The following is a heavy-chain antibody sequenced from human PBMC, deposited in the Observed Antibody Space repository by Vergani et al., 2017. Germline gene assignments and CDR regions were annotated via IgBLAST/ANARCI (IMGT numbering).Heavy chain of an antibody. CDR1: GGSISSYY. CDR2: IYTTGST. CDR3: ARGSTHWKQGAFDI. D-gene: IGHD1-1*01. V-gene: IGHV4-59*10. J-gene: IGHJ3*02. Sequence: QVQLQQWGAGLLKPSETLSLTCTVSGGSISSYYWSWIRQPAENELEWIGRIYTTGSTNYNPSLESRVTMSLDSSRNRFSLSLSSVTAADTAIYFCARGSTHWKQGAFDIWGQGTLVTVSS.